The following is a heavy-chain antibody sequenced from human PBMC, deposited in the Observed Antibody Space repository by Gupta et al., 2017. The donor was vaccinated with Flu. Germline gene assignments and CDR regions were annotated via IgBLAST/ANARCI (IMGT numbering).Heavy chain of an antibody. Sequence: EVQLVESGGGLVQPGGSLRLSCAASGFTFSSYWMSWVRQAPGKGLEWVANIKQDGSEKYYVDSVKGRFTISRDNAKNSLYLQMNSLRAEDTAVYYCASTSNPGSSWFHPRVGGYYYYGMDVWGQGTTVTVSS. V-gene: IGHV3-7*01. CDR1: GFTFSSYW. CDR3: ASTSNPGSSWFHPRVGGYYYYGMDV. J-gene: IGHJ6*02. CDR2: IKQDGSEK. D-gene: IGHD6-13*01.